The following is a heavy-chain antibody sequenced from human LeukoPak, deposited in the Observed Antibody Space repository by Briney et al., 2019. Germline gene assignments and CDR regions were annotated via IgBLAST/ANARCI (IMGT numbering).Heavy chain of an antibody. V-gene: IGHV3-53*01. Sequence: GGSLRLSCAVSGLTVTDNYMSWVRQAARTRLKWVSVIYPDGSTYHADSVKGRFTISRDNSKNTLFLQMNTLRADDTAVYHCARTNPVYGDYDYWGQGTLVTVSS. CDR1: GLTVTDNY. J-gene: IGHJ4*02. CDR2: IYPDGST. D-gene: IGHD4-17*01. CDR3: ARTNPVYGDYDY.